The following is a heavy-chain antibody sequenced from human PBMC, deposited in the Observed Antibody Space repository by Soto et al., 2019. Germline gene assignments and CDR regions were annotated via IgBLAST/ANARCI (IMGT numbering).Heavy chain of an antibody. CDR3: TRPLYPHHIPPSGYHGVKTGVSDY. D-gene: IGHD3-22*01. J-gene: IGHJ4*02. V-gene: IGHV3-49*04. CDR2: IRSKAYGGTT. Sequence: GVLRLSCTASGFTFGDYAMSWVRQAPGKGLEWVGFIRSKAYGGTTEYAASVKGRFTISRDDSKSIAYLQMNSLKTEDTAVYYCTRPLYPHHIPPSGYHGVKTGVSDYWGQGTLVTVSS. CDR1: GFTFGDYA.